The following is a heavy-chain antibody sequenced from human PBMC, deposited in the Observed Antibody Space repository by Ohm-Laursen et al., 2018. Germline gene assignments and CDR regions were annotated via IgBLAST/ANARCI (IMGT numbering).Heavy chain of an antibody. CDR3: ARGRLSGTRRALDI. D-gene: IGHD1-7*01. J-gene: IGHJ3*02. V-gene: IGHV1-8*02. CDR2: MNPKNDDT. CDR1: RDTFSSYA. Sequence: ASVKVSCKASRDTFSSYAISWVRQAPGQGLEWMRWMNPKNDDTGYAHKFQGRVTMSRNTSISTANLEMTSLRSEDTAVYYCARGRLSGTRRALDIWGQGTLVTVSS.